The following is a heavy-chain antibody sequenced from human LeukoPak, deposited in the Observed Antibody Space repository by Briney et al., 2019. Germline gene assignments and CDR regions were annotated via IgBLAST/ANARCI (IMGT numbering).Heavy chain of an antibody. V-gene: IGHV3-30*02. CDR1: GFTFSSYG. CDR2: IRYDGSNK. D-gene: IGHD3-3*01. Sequence: GGSLRLSCAASGFTFSSYGMHWVRQAPGKGLEWVAFIRYDGSNKYYADSVKGRFTVSRDNSKNTLYLQMNSLRAEDTAVYYCAKDLPRAIFGVVIIEDSEFDYWGQGTLVTVSS. J-gene: IGHJ4*02. CDR3: AKDLPRAIFGVVIIEDSEFDY.